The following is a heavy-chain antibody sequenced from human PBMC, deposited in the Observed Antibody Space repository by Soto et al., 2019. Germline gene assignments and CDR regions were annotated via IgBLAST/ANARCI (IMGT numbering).Heavy chain of an antibody. J-gene: IGHJ5*02. V-gene: IGHV4-30-4*01. Sequence: QVSLQESGPGLVKPSQTLSLTCIVSGDSIRNGDYYWSWIRQPPGKDLEWIAYIYYNGITHYNPSLKSRVTISLDPSQNQFSLKMTSMTDADTAVYSCARGIQEGFDPWGQGTLVTVSS. D-gene: IGHD5-18*01. CDR3: ARGIQEGFDP. CDR1: GDSIRNGDYY. CDR2: IYYNGIT.